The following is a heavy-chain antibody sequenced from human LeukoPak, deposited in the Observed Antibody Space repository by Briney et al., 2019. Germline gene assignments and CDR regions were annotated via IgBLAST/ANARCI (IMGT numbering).Heavy chain of an antibody. D-gene: IGHD4-23*01. CDR3: ERELGVVTAHGIDV. CDR1: GGSISSISSNNYH. CDR2: IYYSGRT. V-gene: IGHV4-39*02. Sequence: PSETLSLTCIVSGGSISSISSNNYHWGWIRQPPGKGLEWIGSIYYSGRTYYNPSLKSRVTIPVDTSKHQFSLKLSSVTAADTALYYCERELGVVTAHGIDVWGQGPTVTVSS. J-gene: IGHJ6*02.